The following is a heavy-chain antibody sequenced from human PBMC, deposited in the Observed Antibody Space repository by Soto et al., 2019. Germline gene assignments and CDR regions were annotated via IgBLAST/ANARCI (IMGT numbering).Heavy chain of an antibody. Sequence: PGGSLRLSCAASGFTFSSYGMHWVRQAPGKGLEWVAVIWYDGSNKYYADSVKGRFTISRDNSKNTLYLQMNSLRAEDTAVYYCARVYGSGTNYYYYGMDGWGQGTKVTVSS. CDR3: ARVYGSGTNYYYYGMDG. D-gene: IGHD3-10*01. V-gene: IGHV3-33*01. J-gene: IGHJ6*02. CDR1: GFTFSSYG. CDR2: IWYDGSNK.